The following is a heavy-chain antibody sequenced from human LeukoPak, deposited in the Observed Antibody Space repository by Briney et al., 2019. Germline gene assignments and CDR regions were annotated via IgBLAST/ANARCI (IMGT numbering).Heavy chain of an antibody. CDR2: FDPEDGEA. CDR3: ATLRYRYYYYGMDV. J-gene: IGHJ6*02. Sequence: ASVKVSCKVSGYTLTELSMHWVRLAPGQGLEWMGGFDPEDGEAIYAQKFQGSVTMTEDTTTDTAYMELSSLRSEDTAVYYCATLRYRYYYYGMDVWGQGTTVTVSS. CDR1: GYTLTELS. D-gene: IGHD1-14*01. V-gene: IGHV1-24*01.